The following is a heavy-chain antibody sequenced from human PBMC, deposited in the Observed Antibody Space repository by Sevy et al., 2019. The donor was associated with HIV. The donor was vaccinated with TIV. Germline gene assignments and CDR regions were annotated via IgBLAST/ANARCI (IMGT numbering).Heavy chain of an antibody. CDR1: GFSFSSYW. J-gene: IGHJ4*02. V-gene: IGHV3-7*01. CDR3: ARSVHY. Sequence: GGSLRLSCAASGFSFSSYWMTWVRQAPGKELEWVANVNLDGSGKYYVDSVKGRFTIFRDNARNSLSLQMNSLRAEDTAVYYCARSVHYWGQGTLVTVSS. CDR2: VNLDGSGK.